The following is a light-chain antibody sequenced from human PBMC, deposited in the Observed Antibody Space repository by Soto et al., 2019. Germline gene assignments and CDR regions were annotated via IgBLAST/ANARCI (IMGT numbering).Light chain of an antibody. V-gene: IGLV2-14*01. CDR3: SSYSSSTTLV. CDR1: SSDVGGYKY. CDR2: EVS. J-gene: IGLJ2*01. Sequence: QSALTQPASVSGSPGQSITISCTGTSSDVGGYKYVSWYQQHTGKAPKLMIYEVSNRPSGVSNRFSGSKSGNTASLTISGLQAEDEADYYCSSYSSSTTLVFGAGTKLTVL.